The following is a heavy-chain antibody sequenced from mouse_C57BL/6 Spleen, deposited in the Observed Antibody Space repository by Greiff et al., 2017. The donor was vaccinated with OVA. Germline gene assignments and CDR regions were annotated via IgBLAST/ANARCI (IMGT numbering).Heavy chain of an antibody. Sequence: LVESGAELARPGASVKLSCKASGYTFTSYGISWVKQRTGQGLEWIGEIYPRSGNTYYNEKFKGKATLTADKSSSTAYMGLRSLTSEDSAVYFCARAIDSSGYEAYWGQGTLVTVSA. D-gene: IGHD3-2*02. V-gene: IGHV1-81*01. CDR2: IYPRSGNT. J-gene: IGHJ3*01. CDR3: ARAIDSSGYEAY. CDR1: GYTFTSYG.